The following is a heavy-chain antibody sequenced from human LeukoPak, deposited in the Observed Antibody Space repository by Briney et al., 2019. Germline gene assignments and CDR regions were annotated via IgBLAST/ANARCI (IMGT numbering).Heavy chain of an antibody. CDR3: ARDHWTTVTYDYYYYGMDV. CDR2: IIPIFGTA. V-gene: IGHV1-69*13. J-gene: IGHJ6*02. Sequence: GASVKVSCKASGGTFSSYAISWVRQAPGQGLEWMGGIIPIFGTANYAQKFQGRVTITADESTSTAYMELSSLRSEDTAVYYCARDHWTTVTYDYYYYGMDVWGQGTTVTVSS. CDR1: GGTFSSYA. D-gene: IGHD4-17*01.